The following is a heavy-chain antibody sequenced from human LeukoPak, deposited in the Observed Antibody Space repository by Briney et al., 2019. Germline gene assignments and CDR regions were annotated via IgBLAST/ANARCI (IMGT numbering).Heavy chain of an antibody. J-gene: IGHJ4*02. V-gene: IGHV3-30*02. D-gene: IGHD5-24*01. CDR1: GFTFSSYG. Sequence: GGSLRLSCAASGFTFSSYGMHWVRQAPGKRLEWVAFIRYDGSNKYYADSVKGRFTISRDNSKNTLYLQMNSLRAEDTAVYYCAKDRMATPYFFDYWGQGTLVTVSS. CDR3: AKDRMATPYFFDY. CDR2: IRYDGSNK.